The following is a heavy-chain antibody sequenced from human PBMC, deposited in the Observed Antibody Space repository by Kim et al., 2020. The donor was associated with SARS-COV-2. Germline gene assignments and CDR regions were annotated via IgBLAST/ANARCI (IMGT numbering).Heavy chain of an antibody. CDR2: IYPGDSDT. CDR1: GYSFTSYW. Sequence: GESLKISCKGSGYSFTSYWIGWVRQMPGKGLEWMGIIYPGDSDTRYSPSFQGQVTISADKSISTAYLQWSSLKASDTAMYYCARSPRSSSGWYDYYYYYGMDVWGQGTTVTVSS. J-gene: IGHJ6*02. D-gene: IGHD6-19*01. CDR3: ARSPRSSSGWYDYYYYYGMDV. V-gene: IGHV5-51*01.